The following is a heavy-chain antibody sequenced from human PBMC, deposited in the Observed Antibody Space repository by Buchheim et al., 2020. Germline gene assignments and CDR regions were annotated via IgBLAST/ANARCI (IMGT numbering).Heavy chain of an antibody. D-gene: IGHD6-19*01. CDR1: GFTFSSYW. CDR3: ARNPAGSRTAEYFQH. Sequence: EVQLVESGGGLVQPGGSLRLSCAASGFTFSSYWMSWVRQAPGKGLEWVANIKQDGSEKYYVDSVKGRFTISRDNAKNSMYLQMNSLRAEDTAVYYCARNPAGSRTAEYFQHWGQGTL. J-gene: IGHJ1*01. CDR2: IKQDGSEK. V-gene: IGHV3-7*01.